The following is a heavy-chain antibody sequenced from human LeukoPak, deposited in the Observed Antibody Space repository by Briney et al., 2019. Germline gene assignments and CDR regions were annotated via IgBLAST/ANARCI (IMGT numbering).Heavy chain of an antibody. CDR1: GFTFSSYA. J-gene: IGHJ4*02. Sequence: GGSLRLSCAASGFTFSSYAMHWVRQAPGKGLEWVAVISYDGSNKYYADSVKGRFTISRDNSKNTLYLQMNSLRAEDTAVYYCARGVVRYFDWLLGYSFDYWGQGTLVTVSS. CDR2: ISYDGSNK. D-gene: IGHD3-9*01. V-gene: IGHV3-30-3*01. CDR3: ARGVVRYFDWLLGYSFDY.